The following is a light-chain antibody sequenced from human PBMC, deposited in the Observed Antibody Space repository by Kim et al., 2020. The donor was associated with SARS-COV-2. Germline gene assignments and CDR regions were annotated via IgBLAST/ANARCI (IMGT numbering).Light chain of an antibody. CDR1: SGHNNYI. V-gene: IGLV4-60*03. CDR3: ETWDSNTRV. Sequence: SVKLTCSLTSGHNNYIIAWHQQQPGKAPRYLMNIESSGTYNRGSGVPGRFSGSKSGADRHLTISNLQSEDEADYYCETWDSNTRVFGGGTQLTVL. J-gene: IGLJ3*02. CDR2: IESSGTY.